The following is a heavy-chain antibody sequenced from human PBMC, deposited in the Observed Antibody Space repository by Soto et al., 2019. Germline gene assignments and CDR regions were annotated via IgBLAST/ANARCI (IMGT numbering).Heavy chain of an antibody. Sequence: EVQLVESGGGVVRPGGSLRLSCAASGLTFDDNGMSWVRQAPGKGLEWVSGINWNGGSTGYADSVKGRFTISRDNAKNSLYLQMNSLRAEDTALYYCARDVQYGDYDDYFDYWGQGTLVTVSS. D-gene: IGHD4-17*01. J-gene: IGHJ4*02. CDR2: INWNGGST. CDR1: GLTFDDNG. V-gene: IGHV3-20*04. CDR3: ARDVQYGDYDDYFDY.